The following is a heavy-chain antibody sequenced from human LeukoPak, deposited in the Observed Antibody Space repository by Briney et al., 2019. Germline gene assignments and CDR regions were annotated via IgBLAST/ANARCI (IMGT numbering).Heavy chain of an antibody. J-gene: IGHJ6*02. D-gene: IGHD2-21*01. CDR3: ARVRVARMDYYCYGMDV. CDR1: GYTFTGYY. V-gene: IGHV1-2*02. CDR2: INPNSGGT. Sequence: ASVKVSCKASGYTFTGYYMHWVRQAPGQGLEWMGWINPNSGGTNYAQKFQGRVTMTRDTSISTAYMELSRLRSDDTAVYYWARVRVARMDYYCYGMDVWGRGTMVTVSS.